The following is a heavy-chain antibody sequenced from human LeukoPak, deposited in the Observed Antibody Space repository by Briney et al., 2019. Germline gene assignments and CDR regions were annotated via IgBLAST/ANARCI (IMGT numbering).Heavy chain of an antibody. CDR3: ARGAYCSGATCYRSYDYYYMDV. J-gene: IGHJ6*03. CDR2: IYHSGST. Sequence: PPETLSLTGAVSGYSISSGYYWGWIRQPPGKGLEWIGSIYHSGSTYYYPSLKSRVTISLDTSNNQFSLKLTSVTAADTAVYYCARGAYCSGATCYRSYDYYYMDVWGRGTTVTVAS. D-gene: IGHD2-15*01. CDR1: GYSISSGYY. V-gene: IGHV4-38-2*01.